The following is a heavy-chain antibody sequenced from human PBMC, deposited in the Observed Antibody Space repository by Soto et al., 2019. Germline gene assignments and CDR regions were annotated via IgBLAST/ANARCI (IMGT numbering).Heavy chain of an antibody. Sequence: SETLSLTCAVYGGSFSGYYWSWIRQPPGKGLEWIGEINHSGGTNYNPSLKSRVTISVDTSKNQFSLKLSSVTAADTAVYYCARAKGKQQLARGYYYGMDVWGQGTTVTVSS. CDR1: GGSFSGYY. D-gene: IGHD6-13*01. CDR3: ARAKGKQQLARGYYYGMDV. CDR2: INHSGGT. J-gene: IGHJ6*02. V-gene: IGHV4-34*01.